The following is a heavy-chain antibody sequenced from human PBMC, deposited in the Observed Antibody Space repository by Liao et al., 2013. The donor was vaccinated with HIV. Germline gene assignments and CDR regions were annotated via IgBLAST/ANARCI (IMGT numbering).Heavy chain of an antibody. CDR3: ARSIVGATIAFDI. D-gene: IGHD1-26*01. Sequence: QVQLQESGPGLVKPSETLSLTCTVSGGSISSYYWSWIRQPPGKGLEWIGEINHSGSTNYNPSLKSRVTISVDTSKNQFSLKLSSVTAADTAVYYCARSIVGATIAFDIWGQGTKVTVSS. V-gene: IGHV4-34*10. CDR1: GGSISSYY. J-gene: IGHJ3*02. CDR2: INHSGST.